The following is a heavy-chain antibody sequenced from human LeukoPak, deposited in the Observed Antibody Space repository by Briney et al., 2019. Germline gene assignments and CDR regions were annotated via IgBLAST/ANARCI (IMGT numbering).Heavy chain of an antibody. J-gene: IGHJ5*02. Sequence: PSETLSLTCTVSGGSISSGYHWSWIRQPAGRGLEWIGRIYSAGGTNYNPSLKGRATMSVDTSNNQFSLKLNSVTASDTAVYFCARGQPYSKPQNYFDPWGQGSLVTVSS. CDR3: ARGQPYSKPQNYFDP. V-gene: IGHV4-4*07. CDR2: IYSAGGT. CDR1: GGSISSGYH. D-gene: IGHD1-7*01.